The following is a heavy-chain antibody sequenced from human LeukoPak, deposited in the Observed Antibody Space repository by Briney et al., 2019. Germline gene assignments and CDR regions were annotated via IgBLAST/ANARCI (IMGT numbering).Heavy chain of an antibody. V-gene: IGHV1-8*01. CDR3: ARARPTPEQYYFDY. J-gene: IGHJ4*02. CDR2: MNPNSGNT. D-gene: IGHD6-19*01. Sequence: ASVKVSCKASGYTFTSYDINWVRQATGQGLEWMGWMNPNSGNTGYAQKFQGRVTMTRNTSISTAYMELSSLRSEDTAVYYCARARPTPEQYYFDYWGQGTLVTVSS. CDR1: GYTFTSYD.